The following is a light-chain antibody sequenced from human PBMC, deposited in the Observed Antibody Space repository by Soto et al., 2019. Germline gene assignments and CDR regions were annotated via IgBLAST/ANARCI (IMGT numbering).Light chain of an antibody. CDR2: GAS. V-gene: IGKV3-20*01. J-gene: IGKJ1*01. CDR1: QSVSNNY. Sequence: EIVLTQSPGTLSLSPGDTAALSCRASQSVSNNYLAWYQQKPGQAPRLLIYGASSRATGIPDRFSGSASGTDFPLTISRLEPEDFAVYYCQQYGTSPRMFGQGTKVDIK. CDR3: QQYGTSPRM.